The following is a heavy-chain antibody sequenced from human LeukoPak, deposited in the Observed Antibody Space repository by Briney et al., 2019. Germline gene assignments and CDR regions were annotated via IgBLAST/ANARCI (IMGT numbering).Heavy chain of an antibody. Sequence: GGSLRPSCASSGIIFSAYGMHWVRQAPGKGLEWVAVISYDGRNKHYADSVKGRFTISRDNSGSTLFLQMNSLRAGDTAVYYCASTVSPGQHYYYGMDVWGHGATVIVSS. J-gene: IGHJ6*02. CDR3: ASTVSPGQHYYYGMDV. CDR2: ISYDGRNK. V-gene: IGHV3-33*01. CDR1: GIIFSAYG.